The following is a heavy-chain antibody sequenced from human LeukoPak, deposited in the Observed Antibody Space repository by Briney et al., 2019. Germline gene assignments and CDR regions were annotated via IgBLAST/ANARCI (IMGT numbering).Heavy chain of an antibody. Sequence: GASVKVSCKASGYTFTTYGINWVRQAPGQGLEWVGWINTYNGNTKYTERFQGRVTMTTDTSTTTAYMELKSLRSDDTAIYYCAKDRAAARNFDIWGQGTLVTVSS. CDR2: INTYNGNT. CDR3: AKDRAAARNFDI. CDR1: GYTFTTYG. V-gene: IGHV1-18*01. J-gene: IGHJ4*02. D-gene: IGHD6-13*01.